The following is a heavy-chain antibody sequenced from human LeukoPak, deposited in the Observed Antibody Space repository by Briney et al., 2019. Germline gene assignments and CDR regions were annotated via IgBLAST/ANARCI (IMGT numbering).Heavy chain of an antibody. V-gene: IGHV1-18*01. CDR2: ISAYNGNT. CDR1: GYSFTSYG. J-gene: IGHJ6*02. CDR3: ASGRYDFWSGYTSSYYYYGMDV. D-gene: IGHD3-3*01. Sequence: ASVKVSRNASGYSFTSYGISWVRQAPGPGHGRVGWISAYNGNTNYAQKLQGRVTMTTDTSTSTAYMELRSLKSDDTAVYYCASGRYDFWSGYTSSYYYYGMDVWGQGTTVTVSS.